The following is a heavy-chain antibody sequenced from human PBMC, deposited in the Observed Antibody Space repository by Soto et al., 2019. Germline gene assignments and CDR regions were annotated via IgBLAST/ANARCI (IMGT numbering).Heavy chain of an antibody. Sequence: QVQLVQSGAEVKKPGASVKVSCKASGYTFTSYGISWVRQAPGQGLEWMGGISAYNGNTNYAQKLQGRVTMTTDTSTSTAYMELRSLRSDDTAVYYCARALDCSGGSCYPMDYWYFDLWGRGTLVTVSS. V-gene: IGHV1-18*01. D-gene: IGHD2-15*01. J-gene: IGHJ2*01. CDR2: ISAYNGNT. CDR3: ARALDCSGGSCYPMDYWYFDL. CDR1: GYTFTSYG.